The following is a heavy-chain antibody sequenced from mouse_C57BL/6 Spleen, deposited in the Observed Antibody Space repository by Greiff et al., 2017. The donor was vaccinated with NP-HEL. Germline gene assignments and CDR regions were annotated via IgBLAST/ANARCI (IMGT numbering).Heavy chain of an antibody. Sequence: LVESGAELVRPGASVKLSCKASGYTFTDYYINWVKQRPGQGLEWIARIYPGSGNTYYNEKFKGKATLTAEKSSSTAYMQLSSLTSEDSAVYFCARLGLAYWGQGTLVTVSA. V-gene: IGHV1-76*01. CDR3: ARLGLAY. CDR1: GYTFTDYY. D-gene: IGHD4-1*01. J-gene: IGHJ3*01. CDR2: IYPGSGNT.